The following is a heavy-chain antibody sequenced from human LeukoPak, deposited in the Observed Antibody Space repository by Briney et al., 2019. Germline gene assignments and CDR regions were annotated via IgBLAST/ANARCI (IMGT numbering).Heavy chain of an antibody. CDR2: INPNTGNT. J-gene: IGHJ6*03. V-gene: IGHV1-8*01. D-gene: IGHD1-26*01. CDR3: ARVAVPDFLYSEYMDF. CDR1: GYSFTNYA. Sequence: ASVKVSCKASGYSFTNYAINWVRQATGQGPEWVGWINPNTGNTVYAPKFQGRVTMTSDTSISTAYMDLSSLRFEDTAVYYCARVAVPDFLYSEYMDFWAKGSTVTVSS.